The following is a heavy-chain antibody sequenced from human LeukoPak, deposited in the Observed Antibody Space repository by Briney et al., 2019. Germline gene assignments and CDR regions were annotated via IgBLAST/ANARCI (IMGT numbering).Heavy chain of an antibody. D-gene: IGHD3-3*01. CDR1: GYTFTGYY. V-gene: IGHV1-2*02. CDR2: INPNSGGT. CDR3: ARVVTIFGVVPNNWFDP. J-gene: IGHJ5*02. Sequence: ASVKVSCKASGYTFTGYYMHWVRQAPGQGLEWTGWINPNSGGTNYAQKFQGRVTMTRDTSISTAYMELSRLRSDDTAVYYCARVVTIFGVVPNNWFDPWGQGTLVTVSS.